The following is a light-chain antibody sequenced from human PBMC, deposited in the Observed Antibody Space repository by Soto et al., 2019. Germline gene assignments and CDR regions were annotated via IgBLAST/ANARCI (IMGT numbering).Light chain of an antibody. CDR2: KAS. CDR1: RSIDIW. CDR3: QHYYGYSRT. J-gene: IGKJ2*01. Sequence: DIQMTQSPSTLSASVGDRVTITCRASRSIDIWLAWYQQKPGKAPKHLIYKASNLESGVPSRFSGSGSGTEFTLTISSLQPDDSATYYCQHYYGYSRTFGQGTKLEIK. V-gene: IGKV1-5*03.